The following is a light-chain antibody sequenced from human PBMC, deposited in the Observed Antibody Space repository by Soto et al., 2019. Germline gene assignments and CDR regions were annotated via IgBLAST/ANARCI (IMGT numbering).Light chain of an antibody. CDR2: DAS. CDR1: QSVSSSY. Sequence: IVLTQSPCTLSLSTGERATLSCRASQSVSSSYLAWYQQKPGQAPRLLIYDASNRASGIPARFSGSGSGTDFTLTISRLEPEDFAVYYCQQYGSSPRTFGQGTKVDI. J-gene: IGKJ1*01. CDR3: QQYGSSPRT. V-gene: IGKV3-20*01.